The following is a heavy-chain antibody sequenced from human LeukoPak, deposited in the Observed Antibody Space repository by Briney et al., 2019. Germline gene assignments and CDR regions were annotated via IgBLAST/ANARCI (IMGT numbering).Heavy chain of an antibody. J-gene: IGHJ6*02. Sequence: GGSLRLSCAASGFTFSSYWMNWARQAPGKGLEWVASINHNGNVNYYVDSVKGRFTISRDNAKNSLYLQMSNLRAEDTAVYFCARGSGLDVWGQGATVTVSS. V-gene: IGHV3-7*03. CDR2: INHNGNVN. CDR1: GFTFSSYW. CDR3: ARGSGLDV. D-gene: IGHD3-10*01.